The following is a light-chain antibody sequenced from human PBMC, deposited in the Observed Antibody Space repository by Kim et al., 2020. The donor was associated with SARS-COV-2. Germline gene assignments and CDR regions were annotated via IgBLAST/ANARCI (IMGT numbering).Light chain of an antibody. CDR3: QSYDNGLSGWL. CDR1: SSNIGAGYG. V-gene: IGLV1-40*01. CDR2: GAS. J-gene: IGLJ3*02. Sequence: QSVLTQPPSVSGAPGQRVTISCTGSSSNIGAGYGVHWYQQLPGTAPKLLISGASNRPSGVPDRFSGSKSGTSASLAITGLQAEDEGNYYCQSYDNGLSGWLFGGGTKLTVL.